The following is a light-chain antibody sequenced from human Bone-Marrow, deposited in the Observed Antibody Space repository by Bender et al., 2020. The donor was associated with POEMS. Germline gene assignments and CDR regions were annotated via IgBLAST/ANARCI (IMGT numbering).Light chain of an antibody. CDR2: DDS. CDR1: HIGGKS. V-gene: IGLV3-21*02. Sequence: SYVVTQPPSVSVAPGETAKIPCGGDHIGGKSVHWYQQKAGQAPVLVVYDDSHRPSEIPARFSGSNSDNTATLTISRVESGDEADYFCQAWDADGDRVVFGGGTKLTVL. J-gene: IGLJ2*01. CDR3: QAWDADGDRVV.